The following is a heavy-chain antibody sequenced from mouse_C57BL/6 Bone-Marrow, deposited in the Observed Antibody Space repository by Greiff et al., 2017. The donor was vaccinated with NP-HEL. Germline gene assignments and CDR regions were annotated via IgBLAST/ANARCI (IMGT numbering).Heavy chain of an antibody. J-gene: IGHJ3*01. D-gene: IGHD2-5*01. Sequence: EVHLVESGGGLVKPGGSLKLSCAASGFTFSSYAMSWVRQTPEKRLEWVATISDGGSYTYYPDNVKGRFTISSDNAKNNLYLQMSHLKSEDTAMYYCASADYSKGRPPWFAYWGQGTLVTVSA. CDR2: ISDGGSYT. CDR1: GFTFSSYA. V-gene: IGHV5-4*01. CDR3: ASADYSKGRPPWFAY.